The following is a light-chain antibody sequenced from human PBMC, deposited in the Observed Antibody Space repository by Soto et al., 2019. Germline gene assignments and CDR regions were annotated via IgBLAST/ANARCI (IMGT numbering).Light chain of an antibody. CDR2: QDN. CDR3: QAWDTNAVV. J-gene: IGLJ2*01. V-gene: IGLV3-1*01. CDR1: KLGEKY. Sequence: SYDLTQPPSVSVSPGQTGSITCSGDKLGEKYASWYQQKSGQSPVLVLYQDNKRPSGIPKRFSGSNSGNTATLTISGTQAMDEADYYCQAWDTNAVVFGGGTKLTVL.